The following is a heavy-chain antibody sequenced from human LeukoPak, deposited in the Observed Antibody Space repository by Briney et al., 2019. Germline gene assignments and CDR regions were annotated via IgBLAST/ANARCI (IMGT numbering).Heavy chain of an antibody. CDR2: ISYDGSTK. J-gene: IGHJ4*02. V-gene: IGHV3-30*03. Sequence: GRSLRLSCAVSGFTFSRYGMHWVRQAPGKGLDWVAVISYDGSTKYYADSVKGRFTISRDNSKNTLYLQMNSLRDEDTAVYYCARADYGDPFDYWGQGTLVTVSS. CDR1: GFTFSRYG. CDR3: ARADYGDPFDY. D-gene: IGHD4-17*01.